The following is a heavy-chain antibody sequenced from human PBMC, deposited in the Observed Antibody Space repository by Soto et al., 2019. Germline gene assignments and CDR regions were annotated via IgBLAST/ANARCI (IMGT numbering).Heavy chain of an antibody. J-gene: IGHJ6*03. CDR2: INPNSGNT. CDR1: GYTFTSYD. V-gene: IGHV1-8*01. D-gene: IGHD4-4*01. CDR3: ARGFYSNLPHYYYYMDV. Sequence: ASVKVSCKASGYTFTSYDINWVRQATGQGLEWMGWINPNSGNTGYAQKFQGRVTMTRNTSISTAYMELSSLRSEDTAVYYCARGFYSNLPHYYYYMDVWGKGTTVTVSS.